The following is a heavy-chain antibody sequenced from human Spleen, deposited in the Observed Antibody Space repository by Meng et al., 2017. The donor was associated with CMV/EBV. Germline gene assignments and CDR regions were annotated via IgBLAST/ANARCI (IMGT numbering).Heavy chain of an antibody. CDR2: ISGSGGST. CDR3: AKDYDSSGYYLPYFDY. CDR1: GFTFSSYA. Sequence: GESLKISCAASGFTFSSYAMSWVRQAPGKGLEWVSAISGSGGSTYYADSVKGRFTISRDNSKNTLYLQINSLRAEDTAVYYCAKDYDSSGYYLPYFDYWGQGTLVTVSS. V-gene: IGHV3-23*01. J-gene: IGHJ4*02. D-gene: IGHD3-22*01.